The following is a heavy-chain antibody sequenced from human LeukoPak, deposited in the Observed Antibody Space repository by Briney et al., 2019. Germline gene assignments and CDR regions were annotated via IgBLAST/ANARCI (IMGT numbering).Heavy chain of an antibody. CDR3: ATTKEPGELPVDY. Sequence: SETLSLTCAVSGGPISRGGYSWSWIRQPPGKVLEWIGYIYYSGSTYYNRSLKSRVTISVDTSKNQFSLKLSSVTAADTAVYYCATTKEPGELPVDYWGQGTLVTVSS. CDR1: GGPISRGGYS. D-gene: IGHD1-26*01. CDR2: IYYSGST. J-gene: IGHJ4*01. V-gene: IGHV4-30-4*07.